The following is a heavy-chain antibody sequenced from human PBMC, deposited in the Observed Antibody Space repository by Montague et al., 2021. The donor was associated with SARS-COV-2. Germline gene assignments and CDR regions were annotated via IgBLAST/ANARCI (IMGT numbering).Heavy chain of an antibody. CDR3: ARGLHEPRDY. CDR2: INHSGST. Sequence: SETLSLTCAVYGGSFSGYYWSWIRQPPGKGLEWIGEINHSGSTNYNPSLKSRVTISVDTSKNQFSLKLSSVTAADTAVYYCARGLHEPRDYWGQGTLVTVSS. D-gene: IGHD1-14*01. J-gene: IGHJ4*02. V-gene: IGHV4-34*01. CDR1: GGSFSGYY.